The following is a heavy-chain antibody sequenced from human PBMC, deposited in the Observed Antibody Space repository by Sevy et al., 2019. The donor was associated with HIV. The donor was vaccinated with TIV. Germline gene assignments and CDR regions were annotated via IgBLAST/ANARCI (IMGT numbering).Heavy chain of an antibody. D-gene: IGHD3-3*01. CDR1: GFTFRNYA. CDR2: ISGSGTNS. V-gene: IGHV3-23*01. Sequence: GGSLRLSCAASGFTFRNYALSWVRQAPGKGLEWVSCISGSGTNSYADSVKGRFTISRDNSKNTLFLQMNSLRAEDTAVYYCAKGRLEWLPFDYWGQGTLVTVSS. J-gene: IGHJ4*02. CDR3: AKGRLEWLPFDY.